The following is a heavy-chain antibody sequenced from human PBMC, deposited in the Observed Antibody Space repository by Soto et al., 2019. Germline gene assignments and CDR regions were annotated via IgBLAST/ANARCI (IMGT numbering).Heavy chain of an antibody. J-gene: IGHJ2*01. D-gene: IGHD2-21*02. CDR1: GFSLSNARMG. V-gene: IGHV2-26*01. CDR2: IFSNDEK. Sequence: QVTLKEPGPVLVKPTETLTLTCTVSGFSLSNARMGVSWIRQPPGKALEWLAHIFSNDEKSYSTSLKSRLTISKDTSKRQVVLTMTNMDPVDTATYSCARVPTRTANWYFDLWGRGTLVTVSS. CDR3: ARVPTRTANWYFDL.